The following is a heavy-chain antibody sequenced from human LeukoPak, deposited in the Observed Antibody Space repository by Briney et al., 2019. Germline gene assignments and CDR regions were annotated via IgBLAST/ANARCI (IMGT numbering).Heavy chain of an antibody. CDR3: AREGQLPTSYNWFDP. CDR1: GHSISSGYY. J-gene: IGHJ5*02. CDR2: IYHSGST. V-gene: IGHV4-38-2*02. Sequence: SETLSLTCAVSGHSISSGYYWGWIRQPPGKGLEWIGSIYHSGSTYYNPSLKSRVTISVDTSKNQFSLKLSSVTAADTAVYYCAREGQLPTSYNWFDPWGQGTLVTVSS. D-gene: IGHD2-2*01.